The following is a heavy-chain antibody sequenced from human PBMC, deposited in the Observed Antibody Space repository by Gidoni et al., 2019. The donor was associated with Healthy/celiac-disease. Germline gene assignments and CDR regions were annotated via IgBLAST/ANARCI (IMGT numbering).Heavy chain of an antibody. Sequence: EVQLVESGGVLVQPGGSLRLSCAASVLPFSSYSMNWGRQAPGKGLEWVSYISSSSSTIYYADSVKGRFTISRDNAKNSLYLQMNSLRDEDTAVYYCARDSEGPMIVVVDYWGQGTLVTVSS. J-gene: IGHJ4*02. CDR3: ARDSEGPMIVVVDY. D-gene: IGHD3-22*01. CDR2: ISSSSSTI. CDR1: VLPFSSYS. V-gene: IGHV3-48*02.